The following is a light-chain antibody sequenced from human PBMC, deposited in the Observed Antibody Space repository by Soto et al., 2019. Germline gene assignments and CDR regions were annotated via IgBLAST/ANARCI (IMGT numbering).Light chain of an antibody. Sequence: EIVLTQSPATLSLSPGERATLSCRASQSVSSYLAWYQQKPGQAPRLLIYDASNRATGIPARFSGSRSGTDFTLTISSLETEDFATYYCQQRSNWPPVAFGGGTKVEIK. J-gene: IGKJ4*01. CDR2: DAS. CDR3: QQRSNWPPVA. V-gene: IGKV3-11*01. CDR1: QSVSSY.